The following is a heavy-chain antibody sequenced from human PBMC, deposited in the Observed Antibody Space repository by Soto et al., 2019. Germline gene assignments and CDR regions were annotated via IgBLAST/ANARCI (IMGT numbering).Heavy chain of an antibody. CDR2: ISSSSDII. CDR3: ARPYSNRWSIYYGMDV. D-gene: IGHD6-13*01. J-gene: IGHJ6*02. Sequence: DVQLVESGGGLVQPGGSLRLSCADSGFTLGTYSMNWVRQAPGKGLEWISYISSSSDIIYYADSVKGRFTISRDNAKSXLYLQMNSLRDEDTAVYYCARPYSNRWSIYYGMDVWGQGTTVIVSS. V-gene: IGHV3-48*02. CDR1: GFTLGTYS.